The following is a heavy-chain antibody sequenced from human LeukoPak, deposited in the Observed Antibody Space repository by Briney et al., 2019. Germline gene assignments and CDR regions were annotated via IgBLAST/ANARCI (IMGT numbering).Heavy chain of an antibody. D-gene: IGHD3-22*01. V-gene: IGHV3-33*01. CDR2: IWYDGSNK. CDR1: GFTFSSYG. J-gene: IGHJ4*02. Sequence: GGSLRLSCAASGFTFSSYGIHWVRQAPGKGLEWVAVIWYDGSNKYYADSVKGRFTISRDNSKNTLYLQMNSLRAEDTAVYYCTRDSSHYYDSSGPYGGFDYWGQGTLVTVSS. CDR3: TRDSSHYYDSSGPYGGFDY.